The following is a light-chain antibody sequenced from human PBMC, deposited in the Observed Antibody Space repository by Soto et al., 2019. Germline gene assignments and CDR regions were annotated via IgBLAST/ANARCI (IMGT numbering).Light chain of an antibody. CDR1: ASDIGRYNY. Sequence: QSALTQPPSASGSPGQSVTISCIGTASDIGRYNYVSWYQHHPGKAPKLIIYEVTKRPSGVPDRFSGSKSGNTASLTVSGLQADDEADYYCNSYVXXXXYVFGTGTKLTXL. CDR2: EVT. J-gene: IGLJ1*01. V-gene: IGLV2-8*01. CDR3: NSYVXXXXYV.